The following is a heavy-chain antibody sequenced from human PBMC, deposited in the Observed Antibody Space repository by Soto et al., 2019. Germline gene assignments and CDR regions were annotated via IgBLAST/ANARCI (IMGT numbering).Heavy chain of an antibody. CDR2: FDPEDGET. D-gene: IGHD1-7*01. CDR3: AIGVTPTGTCSDY. J-gene: IGHJ4*02. V-gene: IGHV1-24*01. CDR1: GFSLSDLS. Sequence: AAGKLSCKDSGFSLSDLSIHWVRQPPGKGLTWMGSFDPEDGETIYSQNFQGRVTMTEDKSTDTAYMELSDLRSEDTAFYYCAIGVTPTGTCSDYWCRGTLVT.